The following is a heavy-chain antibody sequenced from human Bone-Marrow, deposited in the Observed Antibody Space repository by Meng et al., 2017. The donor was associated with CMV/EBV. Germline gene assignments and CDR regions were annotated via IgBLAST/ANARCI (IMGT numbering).Heavy chain of an antibody. Sequence: GESLKISCAASGFTFSSYAMSWVRQAPGKGLEWVSAISGSGGSTYYADSVKGRFAISRDNSKNTLYLQMNSLRAEDTAVYYCAKDLRGYDFSEFDYWGQGTLVTFSS. CDR3: AKDLRGYDFSEFDY. D-gene: IGHD3-3*01. J-gene: IGHJ4*02. CDR2: ISGSGGST. CDR1: GFTFSSYA. V-gene: IGHV3-23*01.